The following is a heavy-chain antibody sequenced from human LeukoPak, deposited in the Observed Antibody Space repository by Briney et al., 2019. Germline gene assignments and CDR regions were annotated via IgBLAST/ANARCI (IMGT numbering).Heavy chain of an antibody. CDR2: IYYTGST. CDR3: ARDRYYYDSSGYCRFDY. CDR1: SVSISSYY. Sequence: MTSETLSLTCTVSSVSISSYYWSWIRQPPGKGLEWIGYIYYTGSTNYNPSLKSRVTISVDTSKNQFSLKLSSVSAADTAVYYCARDRYYYDSSGYCRFDYWGQGTLVTVSS. V-gene: IGHV4-59*01. J-gene: IGHJ4*02. D-gene: IGHD3-22*01.